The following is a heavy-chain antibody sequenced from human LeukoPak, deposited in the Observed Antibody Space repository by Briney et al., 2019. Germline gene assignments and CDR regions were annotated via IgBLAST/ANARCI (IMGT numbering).Heavy chain of an antibody. D-gene: IGHD6-19*01. CDR1: GFTFSSYS. V-gene: IGHV3-48*04. J-gene: IGHJ4*02. Sequence: PGGSLRLSCAASGFTFSSYSMNWVRQAPGKGLEWVSYISSSSSTLYYADSVKGRFTISRDNTKNSLYLQLNSLRVEDTAVYYCARSSGWYGKDDYWGQGTLVTVSS. CDR2: ISSSSSTL. CDR3: ARSSGWYGKDDY.